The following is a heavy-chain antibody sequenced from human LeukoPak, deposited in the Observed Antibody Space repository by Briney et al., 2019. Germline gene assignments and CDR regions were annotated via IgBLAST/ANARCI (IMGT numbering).Heavy chain of an antibody. Sequence: ASVKVSCKASGYTFTSYGISWVRQAPEQGLEWMGWISAYNGNTNYAQKLQGRVTMTTDTSTSTAYMELRSLRSDDTAVYYCASAIVVVPAGHDAFDIWGQGTMVTVSS. D-gene: IGHD2-2*01. V-gene: IGHV1-18*01. CDR2: ISAYNGNT. CDR3: ASAIVVVPAGHDAFDI. CDR1: GYTFTSYG. J-gene: IGHJ3*02.